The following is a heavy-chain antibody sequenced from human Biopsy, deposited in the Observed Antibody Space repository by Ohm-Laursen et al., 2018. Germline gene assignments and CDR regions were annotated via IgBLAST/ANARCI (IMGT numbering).Heavy chain of an antibody. CDR1: GFTFDDYA. J-gene: IGHJ6*02. CDR3: VRETEKYQLLRRGGIYGMDV. Sequence: SLRLSCAASGFTFDDYALHWVRQRPGKGLEWVSGINWNAANIAYAESVKGRFTISRDDAQNFLFLEMNSLRTEDTALYYCVRETEKYQLLRRGGIYGMDVWGQGTTVTVAS. CDR2: INWNAANI. V-gene: IGHV3-9*01. D-gene: IGHD3-10*01.